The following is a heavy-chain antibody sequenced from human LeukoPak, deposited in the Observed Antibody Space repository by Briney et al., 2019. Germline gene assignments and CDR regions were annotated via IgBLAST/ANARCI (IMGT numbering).Heavy chain of an antibody. D-gene: IGHD6-13*01. CDR3: AKGAAAGQPNWFDP. CDR1: GFTFDDYA. V-gene: IGHV3-9*01. Sequence: PGGSLRLSCAASGFTFDDYAMHWVRQAPGKGLEWVSGISWNSGSIGYADSVKGRFTISRDSAKNSLYLQMNSLRAEDTALYYCAKGAAAGQPNWFDPWGQGTLVTVSS. J-gene: IGHJ5*02. CDR2: ISWNSGSI.